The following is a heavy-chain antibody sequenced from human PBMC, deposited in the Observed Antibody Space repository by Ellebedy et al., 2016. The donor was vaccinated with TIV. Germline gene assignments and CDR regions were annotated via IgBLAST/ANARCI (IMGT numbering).Heavy chain of an antibody. Sequence: MPSETLSLTCAVYGGSFSGYYWRWIRQPPGKGLEWIGEINHSGSTNYNPSLKSRVTISVDTSKNQFSLKLSSVTAADTAVYYCARVGRDVKTPDYWGQGTLVIVSS. V-gene: IGHV4-34*01. CDR2: INHSGST. CDR1: GGSFSGYY. CDR3: ARVGRDVKTPDY. D-gene: IGHD5-24*01. J-gene: IGHJ4*02.